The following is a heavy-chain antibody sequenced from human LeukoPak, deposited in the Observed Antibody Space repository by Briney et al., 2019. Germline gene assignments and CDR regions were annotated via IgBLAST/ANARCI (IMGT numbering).Heavy chain of an antibody. J-gene: IGHJ4*02. CDR3: ARVIVVVPAAIYVAGVDY. CDR2: ISAYNGNT. D-gene: IGHD2-2*01. V-gene: IGHV1-18*01. Sequence: ASVKVSCKASGYTFTSYGISWVRQAPGQGLEWMGWISAYNGNTNYAQKLQGRVTMTTDTSTSTAYMELRSLRSDDTAVYYCARVIVVVPAAIYVAGVDYWGQGTLVTVSS. CDR1: GYTFTSYG.